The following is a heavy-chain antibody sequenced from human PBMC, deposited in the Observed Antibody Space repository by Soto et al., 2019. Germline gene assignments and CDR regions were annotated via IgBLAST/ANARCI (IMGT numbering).Heavy chain of an antibody. D-gene: IGHD3-3*01. CDR3: AKEQSSIFRSGSGMDV. Sequence: GSLRISFAASGFTLRNFVMLWVRQAPGKGLEWVAVISYAGNNIYYADSVKGRFTISRDNSGNTLYLEMRSMRGEDTAVYYCAKEQSSIFRSGSGMDVWGQGTTVTVSS. CDR2: ISYAGNNI. CDR1: GFTLRNFV. V-gene: IGHV3-30*18. J-gene: IGHJ6*02.